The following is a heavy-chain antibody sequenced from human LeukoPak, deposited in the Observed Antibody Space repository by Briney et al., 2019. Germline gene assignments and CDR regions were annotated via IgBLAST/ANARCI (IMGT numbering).Heavy chain of an antibody. Sequence: GGSLRLSCAASGFTFSSYEMNWVRQAPGKGLEWVSYISSSGSTIYYADSVKGRFTISRDNAKNSLYLQMNSLRAEDTAVYYCARGMRFGDLPNWFDPWGQGTPVTVSS. CDR1: GFTFSSYE. D-gene: IGHD3-10*01. V-gene: IGHV3-48*03. CDR3: ARGMRFGDLPNWFDP. J-gene: IGHJ5*02. CDR2: ISSSGSTI.